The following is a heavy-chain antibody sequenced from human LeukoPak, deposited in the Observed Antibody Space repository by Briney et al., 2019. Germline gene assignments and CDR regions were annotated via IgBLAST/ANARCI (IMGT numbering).Heavy chain of an antibody. Sequence: SGGSLRLSCAASGFTFSSYAMHSVRQAPGKGLEWVAVISYDGSNKYYADSVKGRFTISRDNSKNTLYLQMNSLRAEDTAVYYCARAEGSQSFDYWGQGTLVTVSS. CDR2: ISYDGSNK. J-gene: IGHJ4*02. CDR3: ARAEGSQSFDY. D-gene: IGHD1-26*01. CDR1: GFTFSSYA. V-gene: IGHV3-30*04.